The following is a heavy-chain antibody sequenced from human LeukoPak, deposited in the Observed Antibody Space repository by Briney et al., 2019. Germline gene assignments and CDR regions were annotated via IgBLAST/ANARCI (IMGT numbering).Heavy chain of an antibody. V-gene: IGHV1-69*05. CDR1: AGTFSSFA. CDR3: ARVIAAALCWVGYFDL. D-gene: IGHD6-13*01. Sequence: SVRVSCKASAGTFSSFAILWVRHAPGQGLEWMGGLIPIFVTAKYAQQSQGRATFPTAESTTTAYMELSSLRSEDTAVYYCARVIAAALCWVGYFDLWGRGTLVTVSS. CDR2: LIPIFVTA. J-gene: IGHJ2*01.